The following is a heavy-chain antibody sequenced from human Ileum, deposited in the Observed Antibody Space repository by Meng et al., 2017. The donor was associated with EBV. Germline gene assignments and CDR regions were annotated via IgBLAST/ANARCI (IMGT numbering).Heavy chain of an antibody. V-gene: IGHV2-5*01. CDR3: AHKPSGEDFFDY. D-gene: IGHD3-16*01. J-gene: IGHJ4*02. Sequence: SAAPVVNATESLTLSCTFSGLSLSTSGVGVGCIRQPPGKALEWLAMIYGQGDKNYSPSLTSRLTITRVTSKSQVALAMTNMDPVDTATYYCAHKPSGEDFFDYWGQGTLVTVSS. CDR1: GLSLSTSGVG. CDR2: IYGQGDK.